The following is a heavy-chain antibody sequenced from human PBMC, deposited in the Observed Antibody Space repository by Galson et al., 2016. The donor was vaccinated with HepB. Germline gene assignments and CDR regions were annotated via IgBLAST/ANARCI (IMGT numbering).Heavy chain of an antibody. Sequence: SLRLSCAASGFNFEDYTMHWVRQTPGQGLEWVSLITWDSGSTYYAASLKGRFTISRDNPTNTLSLQMNGLRVDDTAVYYCVRDRGQGSLGGGLWGQGILVTVSS. V-gene: IGHV3-43*01. J-gene: IGHJ4*02. CDR3: VRDRGQGSLGGGL. CDR2: ITWDSGST. CDR1: GFNFEDYT. D-gene: IGHD3-10*01.